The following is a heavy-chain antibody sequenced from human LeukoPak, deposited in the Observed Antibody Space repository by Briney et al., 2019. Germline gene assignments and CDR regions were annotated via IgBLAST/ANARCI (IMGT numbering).Heavy chain of an antibody. CDR2: IYYSGST. J-gene: IGHJ5*02. CDR1: GGSVSSGSYY. V-gene: IGHV4-61*01. CDR3: AREGTAGTNLNWFDP. Sequence: KPSETLSLTCTVSGGSVSSGSYYWSWIRQPPGKGLEWVGYIYYSGSTNYNPSLKSRVTISVDTSKNQFSLKLSSVTAADTAVYYCAREGTAGTNLNWFDPWGQGTLVTVSS. D-gene: IGHD1-1*01.